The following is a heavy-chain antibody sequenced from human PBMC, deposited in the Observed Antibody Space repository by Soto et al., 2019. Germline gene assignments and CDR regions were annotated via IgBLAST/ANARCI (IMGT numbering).Heavy chain of an antibody. D-gene: IGHD3-10*01. CDR1: GFTFSSYA. V-gene: IGHV3-23*01. CDR3: AKGSALECKGAICYPFDH. Sequence: PGGSLRLSCAASGFTFSSYAMSWVRQAPGKGLEWVSAISGSGGSTYYADSVKGRFTISRDNSKNTVYLEMNSLRADDTAEYFCAKGSALECKGAICYPFDHWGRGTLVTVSS. J-gene: IGHJ4*02. CDR2: ISGSGGST.